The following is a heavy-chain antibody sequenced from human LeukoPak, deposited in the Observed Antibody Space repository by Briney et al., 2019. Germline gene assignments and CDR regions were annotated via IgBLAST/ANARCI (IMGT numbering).Heavy chain of an antibody. CDR1: LDSTTSNF. Sequence: PLETLSLTCTVSLDSTTSNFWSWVRQPPGKGLEWIGEIHRSGSPNYNPYLQSRVTLSIPRSRNQIVLMLSSVTAAATAVYYCAREILGGFNPGAYWGQGILVTVSS. J-gene: IGHJ4*02. D-gene: IGHD1-14*01. V-gene: IGHV4/OR15-8*02. CDR3: AREILGGFNPGAY. CDR2: IHRSGSP.